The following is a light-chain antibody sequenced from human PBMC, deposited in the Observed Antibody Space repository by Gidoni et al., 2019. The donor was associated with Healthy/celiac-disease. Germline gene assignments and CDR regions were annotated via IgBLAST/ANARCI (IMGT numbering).Light chain of an antibody. J-gene: IGKJ2*01. Sequence: IQMTQSPSSLSASVGDRVTITCRASQSISSYLNWYQQKPGKAPKLLIYAASSLQSGVPSRFSGSGSGTDFPLTISSLQPEDFATYYCQQSYSTPYTFGQXTKLEIK. CDR3: QQSYSTPYT. CDR1: QSISSY. V-gene: IGKV1-39*01. CDR2: AAS.